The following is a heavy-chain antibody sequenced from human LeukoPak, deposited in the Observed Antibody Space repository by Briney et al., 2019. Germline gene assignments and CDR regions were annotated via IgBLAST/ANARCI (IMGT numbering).Heavy chain of an antibody. Sequence: PGGSLRLSCAASRLTFSNYWMSWVRQAPGKGLEWVASIKSDGSGKFYVDSVKGRFTISRDNARNSLYLQMNRLRAEDTAVYYCARDADLGTTITGGFDIWGQGTKATVSS. CDR2: IKSDGSGK. CDR3: ARDADLGTTITGGFDI. V-gene: IGHV3-7*01. J-gene: IGHJ3*02. D-gene: IGHD5-24*01. CDR1: RLTFSNYW.